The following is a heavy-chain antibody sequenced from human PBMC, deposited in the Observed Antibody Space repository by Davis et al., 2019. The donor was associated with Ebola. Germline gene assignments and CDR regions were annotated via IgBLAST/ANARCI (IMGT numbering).Heavy chain of an antibody. CDR3: ARWSSSSAY. CDR2: FIPIVAKT. CDR1: GGSFNNFA. V-gene: IGHV1-69*13. D-gene: IGHD6-6*01. Sequence: SVKVSCKVSGGSFNNFAISWVRQAPGQGLEWMGGFIPIVAKTDYAQKFQGRLTVTADASTTTSYMELTSLTSEDTAMYYCARWSSSSAYWGQGTLVTVSS. J-gene: IGHJ4*02.